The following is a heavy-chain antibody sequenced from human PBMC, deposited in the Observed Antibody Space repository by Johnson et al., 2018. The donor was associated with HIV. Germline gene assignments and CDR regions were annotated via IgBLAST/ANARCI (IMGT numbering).Heavy chain of an antibody. J-gene: IGHJ3*02. CDR1: GFTFDDYG. CDR3: ARGGVIHDAFDI. V-gene: IGHV3-7*01. D-gene: IGHD3-3*01. Sequence: VQLVESGGGVVRPGGSLRLSCAASGFTFDDYGMSWVRQAPGKGLEWVANIKQDGSEKYYVDSVKGRFTISRDNAKNSLYLQMNSLRAEDTAVYYCARGGVIHDAFDIWGQGTMVTLSS. CDR2: IKQDGSEK.